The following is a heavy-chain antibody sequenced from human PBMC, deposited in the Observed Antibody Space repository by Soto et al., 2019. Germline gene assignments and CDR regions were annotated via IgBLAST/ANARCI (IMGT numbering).Heavy chain of an antibody. CDR1: GYTFTGYY. V-gene: IGHV1-2*02. Sequence: GASVKVSCKASGYTFTGYYMHWVRQAPGQGLEWMGWINPNSGGTNYAQKFQGRVTMTRDTFISTAYMELSRLRSDDTAVYYCARVYYYDSSGPNDAFDIWDQGTMVTVSS. D-gene: IGHD3-22*01. CDR3: ARVYYYDSSGPNDAFDI. CDR2: INPNSGGT. J-gene: IGHJ3*02.